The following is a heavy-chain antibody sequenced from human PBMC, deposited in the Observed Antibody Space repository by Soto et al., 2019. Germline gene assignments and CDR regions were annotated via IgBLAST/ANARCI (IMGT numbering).Heavy chain of an antibody. CDR3: AAYSHKGY. Sequence: PGGSLRLACAASGFTVSNNYMSWVRQAPGKGLEWVSLIYSGGSTYYADSVKGRFTISRDSSKNTLYLQMNSLRAEDTAMYYCAAYSHKGYWGQGTLVTVSS. D-gene: IGHD3-16*01. CDR2: IYSGGST. CDR1: GFTVSNNY. J-gene: IGHJ4*02. V-gene: IGHV3-66*01.